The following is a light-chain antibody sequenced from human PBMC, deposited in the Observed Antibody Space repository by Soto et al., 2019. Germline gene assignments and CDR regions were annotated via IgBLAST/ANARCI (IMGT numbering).Light chain of an antibody. J-gene: IGKJ2*01. CDR1: HTVVNDY. V-gene: IGKV3-20*01. Sequence: ALTQSPGTVSLSPGERATLSCGASHTVVNDYLAWYQQRPGQAPRLLLYGVSRRATGIPDRFSGSGSGTDFTLTISRLEPEDFAVYYCQHLDKFGQGTKVDIK. CDR3: QHLDK. CDR2: GVS.